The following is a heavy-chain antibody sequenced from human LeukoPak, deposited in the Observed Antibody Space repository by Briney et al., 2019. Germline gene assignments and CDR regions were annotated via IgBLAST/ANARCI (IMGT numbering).Heavy chain of an antibody. J-gene: IGHJ4*02. V-gene: IGHV4-39*01. CDR1: GGSISSNYY. Sequence: PSETLSLTCTVSGGSISSNYYRGWIRQSPGKGLEWIGSIYYSGSTYYNPSLKSRVTISVDTSKSQFFLRVTSVTAADTAVYYCARHSYYYASSGYYYHFDYWGQGTLVTVSS. CDR2: IYYSGST. D-gene: IGHD3-22*01. CDR3: ARHSYYYASSGYYYHFDY.